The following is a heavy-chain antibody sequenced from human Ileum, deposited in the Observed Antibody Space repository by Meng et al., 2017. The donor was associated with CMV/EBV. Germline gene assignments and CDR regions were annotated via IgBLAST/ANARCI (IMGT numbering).Heavy chain of an antibody. D-gene: IGHD1-26*01. CDR2: ISSNGGST. J-gene: IGHJ4*02. CDR3: ARGWSGSYY. Sequence: WGSLRLSCAASGFTFSSYAMHWFRQAPGKGLEYVSAISSNGGSTYYADSVKGRFTISRDNSKNTLYLQMGSLRAEDMAVYYCARGWSGSYYWGQGTLVTVSS. CDR1: GFTFSSYA. V-gene: IGHV3-64*02.